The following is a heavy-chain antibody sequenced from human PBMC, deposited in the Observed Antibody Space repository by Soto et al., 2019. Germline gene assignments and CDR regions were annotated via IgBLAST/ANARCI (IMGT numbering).Heavy chain of an antibody. V-gene: IGHV3-33*01. Sequence: PGGSLRLSCAASGFTFSSYGMHWVRQAPGKGLEWVAVIWYDGSNKYYADSVKGRFTISRVNSKNTLYLQMNSLRAEDTAVYYCARDVGYGDSSLYYIDYWGQGTLVTVSS. CDR3: ARDVGYGDSSLYYIDY. D-gene: IGHD4-17*01. CDR1: GFTFSSYG. CDR2: IWYDGSNK. J-gene: IGHJ4*02.